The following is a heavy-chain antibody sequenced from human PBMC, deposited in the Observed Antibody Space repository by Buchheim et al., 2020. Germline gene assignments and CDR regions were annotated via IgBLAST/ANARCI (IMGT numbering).Heavy chain of an antibody. CDR1: GFTFRTYA. Sequence: EVEVLESGGGLVQPGGSLRLSCAASGFTFRTYAMSWVRQAPGKGLEWVSTISGSGGGTYYADSVKGRFTISRENSKNTLYLQMNSLRAEDTAVYYCAKEPIGRYNWFDPWGQGTL. D-gene: IGHD5-24*01. V-gene: IGHV3-23*01. CDR3: AKEPIGRYNWFDP. J-gene: IGHJ5*02. CDR2: ISGSGGGT.